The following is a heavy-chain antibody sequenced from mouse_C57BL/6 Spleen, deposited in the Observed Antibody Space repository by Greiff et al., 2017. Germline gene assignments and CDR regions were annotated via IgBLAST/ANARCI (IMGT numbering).Heavy chain of an antibody. Sequence: QVQLQQPGAELVRPGSSVKLSCKASGYTFTSYWMDWVKQRPGQGLEWIGNIYPSDSETHYNQKFKDKATLTVDKSSSTAYMQLSSLTSVDSAVYYCARGGGNYDAMDYWGQGTSVTVSS. J-gene: IGHJ4*01. CDR2: IYPSDSET. D-gene: IGHD2-1*01. CDR3: ARGGGNYDAMDY. CDR1: GYTFTSYW. V-gene: IGHV1-61*01.